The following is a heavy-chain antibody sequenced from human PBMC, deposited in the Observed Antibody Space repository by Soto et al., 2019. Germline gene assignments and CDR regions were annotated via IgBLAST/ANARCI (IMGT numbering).Heavy chain of an antibody. D-gene: IGHD4-4*01. J-gene: IGHJ4*02. CDR2: IYHSGHT. CDR1: GGSITNNNW. CDR3: ASIAYSASGFDY. Sequence: LSLTCNVSGGSITNNNWWSWVRQPPGKGLEWIGAIYHSGHTSFNPSLKSRATLSLDYSDNQFSLKLTSATAADTAIYYCASIAYSASGFDYWGQGTLVTVSS. V-gene: IGHV4-4*02.